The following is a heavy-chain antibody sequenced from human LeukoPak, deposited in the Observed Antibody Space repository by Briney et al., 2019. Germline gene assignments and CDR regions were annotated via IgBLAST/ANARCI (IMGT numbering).Heavy chain of an antibody. Sequence: GGSLRLSCAASGFTVSSNYMSWVRQAPGKGLEWVSVIYSGGSTYYADSVKGRFTISRDNSKNTLCLQMNSLRAEDTAVYYCARAGGCSSTSCYTDYWGQGTLVTVSS. J-gene: IGHJ4*02. D-gene: IGHD2-2*01. CDR2: IYSGGST. CDR3: ARAGGCSSTSCYTDY. V-gene: IGHV3-66*01. CDR1: GFTVSSNY.